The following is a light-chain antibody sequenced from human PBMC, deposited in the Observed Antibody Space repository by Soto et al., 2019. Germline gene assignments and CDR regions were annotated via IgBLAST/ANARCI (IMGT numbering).Light chain of an antibody. CDR3: LQHRTYPMT. V-gene: IGKV1-17*01. Sequence: DIQMTQFPSSLSASVGDRVTITCRASQGIRKDLGWYQQKPGKAPKRLIYAASSLQSGVPSRFSGSGSGTEFTRAISSLQPEDSATFYCLQHRTYPMTFGQGTTVEIK. J-gene: IGKJ1*01. CDR1: QGIRKD. CDR2: AAS.